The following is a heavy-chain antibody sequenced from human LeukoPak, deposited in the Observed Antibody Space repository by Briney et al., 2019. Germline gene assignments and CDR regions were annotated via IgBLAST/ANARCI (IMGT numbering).Heavy chain of an antibody. CDR3: ARDPERQLWFEVPYPP. CDR1: GFTFDDYA. CDR2: ISWNSGSI. V-gene: IGHV3-9*01. Sequence: PGGSLRLSCAASGFTFDDYAMHWVRQAPGKGLEWVSGISWNSGSIGYADSVKGRFTISRDNAKNSLYLQMNSLRAEDTAVYYCARDPERQLWFEVPYPPWGQGTLVTVSS. J-gene: IGHJ5*02. D-gene: IGHD5-18*01.